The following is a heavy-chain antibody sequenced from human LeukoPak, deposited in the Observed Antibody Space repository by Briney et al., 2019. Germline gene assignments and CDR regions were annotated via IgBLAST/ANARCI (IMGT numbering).Heavy chain of an antibody. Sequence: PSETLSLTCTVSGGSISSYYWSWIRQPPGKGLEWIGYIYYSGSTNYNPSLKSRVTISVDTSKNQFSLKLSSVTAADTAVYYCARQGNYCGSEHYYYGMDVWGQGTTVTVSS. D-gene: IGHD3-10*01. J-gene: IGHJ6*02. CDR1: GGSISSYY. CDR3: ARQGNYCGSEHYYYGMDV. CDR2: IYYSGST. V-gene: IGHV4-59*08.